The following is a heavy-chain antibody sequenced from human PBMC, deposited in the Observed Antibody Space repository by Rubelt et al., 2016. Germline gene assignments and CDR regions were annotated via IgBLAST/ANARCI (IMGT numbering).Heavy chain of an antibody. CDR1: GFTFTDAW. J-gene: IGHJ4*02. CDR3: AREGADGYNYGTVYY. V-gene: IGHV3-7*01. D-gene: IGHD5-24*01. Sequence: ELQLVESGGGLVKSGGSLRLSCAASGFTFTDAWMNWVRQAPGKGLEWVANIKQDASEKYYVDSVRGRFTISRDNAKNSLFLERNGRGAEEPAGYYGAREGADGYNYGTVYYWGQGTLVTVSS. CDR2: IKQDASEK.